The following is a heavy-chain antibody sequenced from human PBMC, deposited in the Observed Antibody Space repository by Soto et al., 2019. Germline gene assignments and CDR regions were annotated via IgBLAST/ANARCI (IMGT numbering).Heavy chain of an antibody. CDR3: AHENGDCESLDY. D-gene: IGHD2-21*02. CDR2: ISGSGGST. J-gene: IGHJ4*02. Sequence: EVQLLESGGGLVQPGGSLRLSCAASGFTFSSYAMTWVRQAPGKGLEWVSTISGSGGSTFYAGSVTGRFTVSRDNSKNTLFLQINSLRAEDTAVYYCAHENGDCESLDYWGQGTLVAVSS. V-gene: IGHV3-23*01. CDR1: GFTFSSYA.